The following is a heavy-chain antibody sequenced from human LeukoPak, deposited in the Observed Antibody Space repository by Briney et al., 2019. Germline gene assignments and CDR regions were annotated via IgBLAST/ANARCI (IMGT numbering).Heavy chain of an antibody. Sequence: PGGSLRLSCAASGFTVSSNYMSWVRQAPGKGLEWVSVIYSGGSTYYADSVKGRFTISRDNSKNTLYLQMNSLRAEDTAVYYCARVDTYSYGYDYWGQGTLSPSPQ. D-gene: IGHD5-18*01. CDR2: IYSGGST. CDR3: ARVDTYSYGYDY. V-gene: IGHV3-53*01. CDR1: GFTVSSNY. J-gene: IGHJ4*02.